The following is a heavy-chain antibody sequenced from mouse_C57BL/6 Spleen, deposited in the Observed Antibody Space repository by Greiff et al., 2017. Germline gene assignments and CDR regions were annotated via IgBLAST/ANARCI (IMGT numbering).Heavy chain of an antibody. V-gene: IGHV1-50*01. CDR3: TRGEELGPHFDY. Sequence: QVQLQQPGAELVKPGASVKLSCKASGYTFTSYWMQWVKQRPGQGLEWIGEIDPSDSYTNYKQKFKGKATLTVDTSSSTAYMQLSSLTSEDSAVYYCTRGEELGPHFDYWGQGTTLTVSS. CDR1: GYTFTSYW. D-gene: IGHD4-1*01. J-gene: IGHJ2*01. CDR2: IDPSDSYT.